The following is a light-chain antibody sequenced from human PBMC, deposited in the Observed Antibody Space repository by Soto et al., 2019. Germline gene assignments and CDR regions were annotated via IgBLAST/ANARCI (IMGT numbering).Light chain of an antibody. J-gene: IGLJ2*01. CDR2: EAS. CDR1: SSDVGSYNL. V-gene: IGLV2-23*02. Sequence: VSRSRGPSITKKKNGTSSDVGSYNLVSWYQQHPGKAPKLMIYEASKRPSGVSNRFSGSKSGNTASLTISGLQAEDEADYFCSSYAGVSTFVLFGGGTKVTVL. CDR3: SSYAGVSTFVL.